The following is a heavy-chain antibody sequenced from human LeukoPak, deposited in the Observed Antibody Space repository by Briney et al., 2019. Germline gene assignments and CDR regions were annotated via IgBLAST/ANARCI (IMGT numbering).Heavy chain of an antibody. D-gene: IGHD4-17*01. CDR1: GGSVSSGSYY. CDR3: ARVYGDHDAFDI. Sequence: SETLSLTCTVSGGSVSSGSYYWSCIRQPPGKGLEWLGYIYYSGSTNYNPSLKSRVTISVDTSKNQFSLKLSSVTAADTAVYYCARVYGDHDAFDIWGQGTMVTVSS. J-gene: IGHJ3*02. V-gene: IGHV4-61*01. CDR2: IYYSGST.